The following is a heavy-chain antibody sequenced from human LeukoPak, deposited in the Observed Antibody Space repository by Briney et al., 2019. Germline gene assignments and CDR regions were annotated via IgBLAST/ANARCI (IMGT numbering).Heavy chain of an antibody. Sequence: SETLSLTCAVYGGSFSGYYWSWIRQPPGKGLEWIGEINHSGSTNYNPSLKSRVTMSVDTSKNQFSLKLSSVTAADTAVYYCARDSSDWYVWLDYWGQGTLVTVSS. J-gene: IGHJ4*02. CDR2: INHSGST. CDR3: ARDSSDWYVWLDY. CDR1: GGSFSGYY. V-gene: IGHV4-34*01. D-gene: IGHD6-19*01.